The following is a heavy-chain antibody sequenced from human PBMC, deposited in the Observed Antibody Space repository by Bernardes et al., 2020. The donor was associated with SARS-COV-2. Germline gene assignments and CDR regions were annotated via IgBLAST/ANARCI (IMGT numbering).Heavy chain of an antibody. J-gene: IGHJ6*02. CDR1: GFTFSSYD. CDR2: IGTAGDT. Sequence: GSLRLSCAASGFTFSSYDMHWVRQATGKGLEWVSAIGTAGDTYYPGSVKGRFTISRENAKNSLYLQMNSLRAGDTAVYYCARDQGYSYGWYYYYGMDVWGQGTTVTVSS. CDR3: ARDQGYSYGWYYYYGMDV. V-gene: IGHV3-13*01. D-gene: IGHD5-18*01.